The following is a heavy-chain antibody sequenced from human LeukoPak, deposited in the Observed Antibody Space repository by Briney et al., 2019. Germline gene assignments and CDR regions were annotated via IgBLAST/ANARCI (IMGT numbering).Heavy chain of an antibody. J-gene: IGHJ4*02. CDR2: TSGGGSST. V-gene: IGHV3-23*01. CDR3: AKLDTYYYDASGSYFDY. D-gene: IGHD3-22*01. CDR1: GFTFSSYA. Sequence: GSLRLSCAASGFTFSSYAMSWVRQAPGKGLEWVSATSGGGSSTYYVDSVKGRFTISRDNSKNTLYLQMNSLRAEDTAVYYCAKLDTYYYDASGSYFDYWGQGTLATVSS.